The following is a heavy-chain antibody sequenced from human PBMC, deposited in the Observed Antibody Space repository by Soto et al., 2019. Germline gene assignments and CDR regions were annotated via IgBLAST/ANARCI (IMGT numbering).Heavy chain of an antibody. V-gene: IGHV4-4*07. D-gene: IGHD3-3*02. CDR2: FYAGGNT. J-gene: IGHJ4*02. CDR3: ATSLGAFADS. Sequence: VQLQESGPGVVQPSETLSLTCTVSGGSISRYYWSWIRQPAGKGLEWIGRFYAGGNTKYNPSLESRVSMSADTSKNEVSLRLASVMAADTAVYYCATSLGAFADSWGQGTLVTVSS. CDR1: GGSISRYY.